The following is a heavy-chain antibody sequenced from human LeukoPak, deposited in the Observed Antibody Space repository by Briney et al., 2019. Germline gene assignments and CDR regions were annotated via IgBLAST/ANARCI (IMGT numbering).Heavy chain of an antibody. V-gene: IGHV3-43*02. CDR2: IGGDGGST. CDR3: VKEPHYYDRSGYF. Sequence: PGGSLRLSCAAAGFTFDDYAMHWVRQAPGKGLDWVSLIGGDGGSTYYADSVKGRFTISRDNSKNSLFLQMKSLRTDDTALYYCVKEPHYYDRSGYFWGQGTLVTVSS. D-gene: IGHD3-22*01. CDR1: GFTFDDYA. J-gene: IGHJ4*02.